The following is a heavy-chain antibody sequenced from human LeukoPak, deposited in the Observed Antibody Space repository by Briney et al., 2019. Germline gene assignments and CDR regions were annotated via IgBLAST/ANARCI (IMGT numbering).Heavy chain of an antibody. V-gene: IGHV3-7*03. D-gene: IGHD2-8*01. CDR2: IKQDGSEK. CDR3: AKEALFWGMRAFDI. CDR1: GFTFSSYW. J-gene: IGHJ3*02. Sequence: PGGSLRLSCAASGFTFSSYWMSWVRQAPGKGLEWVANIKQDGSEKYYVDSVKGRFTISRDNSKNTLYLQMNSLRAEDTAVYYCAKEALFWGMRAFDIWGQGTMVTVSS.